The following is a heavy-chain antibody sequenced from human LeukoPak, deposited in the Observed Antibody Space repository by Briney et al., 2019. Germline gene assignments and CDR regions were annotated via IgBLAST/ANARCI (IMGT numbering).Heavy chain of an antibody. V-gene: IGHV3-64*01. J-gene: IGHJ4*02. CDR3: ARGLHSSSWYDDFDY. Sequence: GGSLRLSCAASGFTFSSYAMHWVRQAPGKGLEYVSAISSNGGSTYYANSVKGRFSISRDNSKNTLYLQMGSLRAEDLAVYYCARGLHSSSWYDDFDYWGQGTLVTVSS. CDR2: ISSNGGST. D-gene: IGHD6-13*01. CDR1: GFTFSSYA.